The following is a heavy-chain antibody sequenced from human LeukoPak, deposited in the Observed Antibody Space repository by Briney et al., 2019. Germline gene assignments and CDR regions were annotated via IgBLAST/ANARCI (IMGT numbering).Heavy chain of an antibody. J-gene: IGHJ4*02. V-gene: IGHV1-46*01. CDR2: INPSGGST. CDR3: ARDGKISHPYSSSSEVDY. D-gene: IGHD6-6*01. Sequence: GASVKVSCKASGYTFTSYGISWVRQAPGQGLEWMGIINPSGGSTSYAQKFQGRVTMTRDTSTSTVYMELSSLRSEDTAVYYCARDGKISHPYSSSSEVDYWGQGTLVTVSS. CDR1: GYTFTSYG.